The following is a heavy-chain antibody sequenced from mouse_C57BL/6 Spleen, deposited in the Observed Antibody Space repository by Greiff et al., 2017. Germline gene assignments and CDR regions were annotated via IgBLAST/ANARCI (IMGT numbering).Heavy chain of an antibody. CDR2: ISSGGSYT. Sequence: DVKLVESGGDLVKPGGSLKLSCAASGFTFSSYGMSWVRQTPDKRLEWVATISSGGSYTYYPASVKGRFTISRDNAKNTLYLQMSSLKSEDTAMYYCARHPPRTGTRAHYFDYWGQGTTLTVSS. J-gene: IGHJ2*01. CDR3: ARHPPRTGTRAHYFDY. D-gene: IGHD4-1*01. CDR1: GFTFSSYG. V-gene: IGHV5-6*02.